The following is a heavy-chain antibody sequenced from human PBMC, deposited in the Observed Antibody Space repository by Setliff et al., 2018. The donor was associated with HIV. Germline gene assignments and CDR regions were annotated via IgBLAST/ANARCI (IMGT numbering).Heavy chain of an antibody. Sequence: SETLSLTCAVSGYSISSGYDGGWIRQAPGKGLEWIGSIYHSGSTYYNPSLKSRVTISVDTSKNQFSLKLSSVTAADTAVSYCARSLDIVLMVYAIPDAFDIWGQGTMVTVSS. CDR2: IYHSGST. CDR1: GYSISSGYD. V-gene: IGHV4-38-2*01. J-gene: IGHJ3*02. D-gene: IGHD2-8*01. CDR3: ARSLDIVLMVYAIPDAFDI.